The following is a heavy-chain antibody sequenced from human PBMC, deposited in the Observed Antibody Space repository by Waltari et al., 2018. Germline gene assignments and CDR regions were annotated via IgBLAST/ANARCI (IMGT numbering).Heavy chain of an antibody. CDR3: ATECSSSSCNGAY. CDR1: GGTSSTYT. CDR2: IIPIRYMT. D-gene: IGHD2-15*01. J-gene: IGHJ4*02. Sequence: QVQLVQSGAEVKKPGSSVKVSCKASGGTSSTYTMNWVRQAPGQGLEWMGRIIPIRYMTNYAQKFQGRVTITADKSTSTVYMELSSLRSEDTAVYYCATECSSSSCNGAYWGQGTLVTVSS. V-gene: IGHV1-69*08.